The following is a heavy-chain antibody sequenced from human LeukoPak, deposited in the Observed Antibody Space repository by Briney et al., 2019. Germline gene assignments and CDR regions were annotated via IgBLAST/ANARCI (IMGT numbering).Heavy chain of an antibody. D-gene: IGHD3-3*01. Sequence: GGSLRLSCAASGFTFSSYSMNWVRQAPGKGLEWVSSISSSSSYIYYADSVKGRFTISRDNAKNSLYLQMNSLRAEDTAVYYCARWNDFWGGYYFDYWGQGTLVTVSS. CDR1: GFTFSSYS. J-gene: IGHJ4*02. CDR2: ISSSSSYI. CDR3: ARWNDFWGGYYFDY. V-gene: IGHV3-21*01.